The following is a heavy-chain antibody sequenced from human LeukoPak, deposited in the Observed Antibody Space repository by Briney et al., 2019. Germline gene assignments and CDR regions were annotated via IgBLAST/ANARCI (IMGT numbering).Heavy chain of an antibody. CDR1: GFTFSSYS. Sequence: GGSLRLSCAASGFTFSSYSMNWVRQAPGKGLVGVSSFSSSSSYIYYADSVKGRFTISRDNAKNSLYLQMNSLRAEDTAVYYCARDLYDILAGYLPYFDYWGQGTLVTVSS. D-gene: IGHD3-9*01. CDR2: FSSSSSYI. V-gene: IGHV3-21*01. J-gene: IGHJ4*02. CDR3: ARDLYDILAGYLPYFDY.